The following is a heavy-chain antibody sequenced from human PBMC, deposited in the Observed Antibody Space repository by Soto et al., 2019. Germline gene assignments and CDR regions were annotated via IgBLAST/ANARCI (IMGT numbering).Heavy chain of an antibody. Sequence: PVGSLRLSGGGSGFSFDDYTMHWVRQAPGKGPEWVASLSWNSGFSGYADSVKGRFTISRDNAQSSVHLQMNNLRTEDTALYYCAKGRGTIVVTDAYDIWGQGTMVTVSS. D-gene: IGHD3-22*01. CDR3: AKGRGTIVVTDAYDI. CDR1: GFSFDDYT. CDR2: LSWNSGFS. J-gene: IGHJ3*02. V-gene: IGHV3-9*01.